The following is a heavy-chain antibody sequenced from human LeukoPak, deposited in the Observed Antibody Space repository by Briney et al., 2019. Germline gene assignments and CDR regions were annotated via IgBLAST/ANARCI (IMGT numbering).Heavy chain of an antibody. CDR1: GYTFTSYG. J-gene: IGHJ4*02. CDR2: ISAYNGNT. V-gene: IGHV1-18*01. CDR3: ARDHPGTYYYDSSGYFDY. Sequence: ASVKVSCKASGYTFTSYGISWVRQAPGQGLEWMGWISAYNGNTNYAQKLQGRVTMTTDTSTSTAYMELRSLRSDDTAVYYCARDHPGTYYYDSSGYFDYWGQGTLVTVSS. D-gene: IGHD3-22*01.